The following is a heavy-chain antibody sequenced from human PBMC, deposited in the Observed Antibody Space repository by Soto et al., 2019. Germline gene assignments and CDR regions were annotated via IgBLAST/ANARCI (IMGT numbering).Heavy chain of an antibody. Sequence: SETLSLTCTVSGGSISSYYWSWIRQPPGKGLEWIGYIYYSGSTNYNPSLKSRVTISVDTSKNQFSLRRSSVTAADTAVYYCARVLHGSGSYYKTNWFDPWGQGTLVTVSS. CDR3: ARVLHGSGSYYKTNWFDP. V-gene: IGHV4-59*01. D-gene: IGHD3-10*01. CDR1: GGSISSYY. J-gene: IGHJ5*02. CDR2: IYYSGST.